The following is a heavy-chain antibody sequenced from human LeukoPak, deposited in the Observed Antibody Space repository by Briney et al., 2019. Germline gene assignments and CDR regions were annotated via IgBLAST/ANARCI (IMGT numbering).Heavy chain of an antibody. Sequence: SETLSLTCTVSGGSINNYYWNWIRQPPGKGLEWIGYMSYSGNTYYNPSLKSRVTISVDMSKNQFYLKMSSVTAADTAVYYCARDEYGGPFDYWGQGALVTVSS. CDR1: GGSINNYY. D-gene: IGHD4/OR15-4a*01. CDR2: MSYSGNT. V-gene: IGHV4-59*01. J-gene: IGHJ4*02. CDR3: ARDEYGGPFDY.